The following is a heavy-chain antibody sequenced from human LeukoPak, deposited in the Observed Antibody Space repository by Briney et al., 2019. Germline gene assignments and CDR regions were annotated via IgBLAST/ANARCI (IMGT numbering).Heavy chain of an antibody. CDR1: GFTFSRYP. V-gene: IGHV3-30-3*01. J-gene: IGHJ4*02. CDR3: VTSSTVVDY. CDR2: ISYDAINK. D-gene: IGHD4-11*01. Sequence: GGSLRLSCAAPGFTFSRYPMHWVRQAPGKGLEWVTLISYDAINKYYADSVKGRFTISRDNSKNTVYLQMDGLRTEDTGVYYCVTSSTVVDYWGQGTLVTVSS.